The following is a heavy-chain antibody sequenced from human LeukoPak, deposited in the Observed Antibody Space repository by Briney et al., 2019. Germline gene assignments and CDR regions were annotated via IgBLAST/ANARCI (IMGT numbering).Heavy chain of an antibody. CDR1: GGSFSGYY. Sequence: PSETLSLTCAVYGGSFSGYYWSWIRQPPGKGLEWIGEINHSGSTNHNPSLKSRVTISVDTSKNQFSLKLSSVTAADTAVYYCATGITIFGVVEDYWGQGTLVTVSS. CDR3: ATGITIFGVVEDY. V-gene: IGHV4-34*01. D-gene: IGHD3-3*01. J-gene: IGHJ4*02. CDR2: INHSGST.